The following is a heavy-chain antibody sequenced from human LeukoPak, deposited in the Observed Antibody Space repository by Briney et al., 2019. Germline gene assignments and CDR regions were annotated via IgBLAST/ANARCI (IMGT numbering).Heavy chain of an antibody. CDR3: ATGFFYYYYMDV. V-gene: IGHV3-21*01. Sequence: GGSLRLSCAASGFTISSFSMNWVRQAPGKGLEWVSSISSSSSYIYYADSVKGRFTISRHNAKNSLYLQMNSLRAEDTAVYYCATGFFYYYYMDVWGRGTTVTVSS. D-gene: IGHD3-10*01. CDR2: ISSSSSYI. CDR1: GFTISSFS. J-gene: IGHJ6*03.